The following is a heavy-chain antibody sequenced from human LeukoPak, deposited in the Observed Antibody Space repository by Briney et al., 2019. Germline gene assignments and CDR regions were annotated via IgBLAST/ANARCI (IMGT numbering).Heavy chain of an antibody. J-gene: IGHJ4*02. D-gene: IGHD1-26*01. CDR1: GFTFSSYA. CDR3: AKDPIFSGSYGVFDS. V-gene: IGHV3-23*01. Sequence: GGSLRLSCAASGFTFSSYAMSWVRQAPGKGLEWVSAISGSGGSTYYVDSVKGRFTISRDNSKDTLYLQMNSLRAEDTAVYYCAKDPIFSGSYGVFDSWGQGTLVTVSS. CDR2: ISGSGGST.